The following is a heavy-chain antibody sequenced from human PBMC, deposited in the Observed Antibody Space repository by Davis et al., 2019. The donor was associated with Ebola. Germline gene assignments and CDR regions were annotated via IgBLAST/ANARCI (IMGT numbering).Heavy chain of an antibody. CDR3: ARGTDGYNPGGYFDS. V-gene: IGHV5-51*01. J-gene: IGHJ4*02. CDR2: IYPGDSDT. Sequence: GESLKISCKGSGYSFTTYWIGWVRQMPGKGLELMGIIYPGDSDTRYSPSFQGQVTISADKSITTAYLQWSSLKASDTAMYYCARGTDGYNPGGYFDSWGQGTLVTVSS. D-gene: IGHD5-24*01. CDR1: GYSFTTYW.